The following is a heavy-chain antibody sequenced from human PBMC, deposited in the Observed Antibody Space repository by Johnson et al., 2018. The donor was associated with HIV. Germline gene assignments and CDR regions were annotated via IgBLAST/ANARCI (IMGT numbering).Heavy chain of an antibody. V-gene: IGHV3-20*04. CDR3: ARMTTTVSHHDAFDI. J-gene: IGHJ3*02. D-gene: IGHD4-17*01. CDR1: GFTFDDYG. CDR2: INWNGGST. Sequence: VQLVESGGGVVRPGGSLRLSCAASGFTFDDYGMSWVRQVPGKGLEWVSGINWNGGSTGYADSVKGRFTISRDNSKKPLYLQMNSLRAEDTAVYYCARMTTTVSHHDAFDIRGQGTMVTVSS.